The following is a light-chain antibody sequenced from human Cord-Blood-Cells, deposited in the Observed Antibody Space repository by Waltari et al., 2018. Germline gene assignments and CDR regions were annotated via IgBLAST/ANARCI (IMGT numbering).Light chain of an antibody. CDR3: QQYYSTPYT. Sequence: DIVMTQSPDSLAVSLGERATFNCKSSQSVLYSSNNKNYLAWYQQKPGQPPKLLIYRASTRESGGPDRFRGSGSGTEFTLTISSLQAEDVAVYYCQQYYSTPYTFGQRTKLEIK. J-gene: IGKJ2*01. V-gene: IGKV4-1*01. CDR1: QSVLYSSNNKNY. CDR2: RAS.